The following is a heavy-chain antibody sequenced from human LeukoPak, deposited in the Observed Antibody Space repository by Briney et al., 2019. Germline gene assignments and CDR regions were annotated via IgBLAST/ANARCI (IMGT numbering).Heavy chain of an antibody. CDR3: AKRPSDYGDYVTYFDY. J-gene: IGHJ4*02. Sequence: PGGSLRLSCAASGFTVSSNYMSWVRQAPGKGLEWVGVISDDGRNKKYAGSVKGRFTISRDNSKDTLYLQMNSLRDEDTAVYYCAKRPSDYGDYVTYFDYWGQGTLVTVSS. CDR2: ISDDGRNK. D-gene: IGHD4-17*01. V-gene: IGHV3-30*18. CDR1: GFTVSSNY.